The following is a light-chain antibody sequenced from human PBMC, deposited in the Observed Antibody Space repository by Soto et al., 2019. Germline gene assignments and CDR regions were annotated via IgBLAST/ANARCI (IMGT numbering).Light chain of an antibody. CDR1: QSVGSSY. CDR2: GAS. CDR3: QKYGETPWT. V-gene: IGKV3-20*01. J-gene: IGKJ1*01. Sequence: EIVLTQSPGTLSLSPGERATLSCRASQSVGSSYLAWYQQKPGQAPRLLIYGASSRATAIPDRFSGSGSGTDFTLTISRLEPEDFEVYYCQKYGETPWTFRQGTKVDIK.